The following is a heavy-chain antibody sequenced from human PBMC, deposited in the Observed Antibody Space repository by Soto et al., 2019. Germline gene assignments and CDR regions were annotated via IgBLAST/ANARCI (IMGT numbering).Heavy chain of an antibody. J-gene: IGHJ4*02. CDR1: GYSFTSYW. CDR2: IYPGDSDT. Sequence: GESLKISCKGSGYSFTSYWIGWVRQMPGKGLEWMGIIYPGDSDTRYSPSFQGQVTISADKSISTAYLQWSGLKASDTAMYYCASSTGYSSGHDTFDYWGQGTLVTVSS. V-gene: IGHV5-51*01. D-gene: IGHD6-19*01. CDR3: ASSTGYSSGHDTFDY.